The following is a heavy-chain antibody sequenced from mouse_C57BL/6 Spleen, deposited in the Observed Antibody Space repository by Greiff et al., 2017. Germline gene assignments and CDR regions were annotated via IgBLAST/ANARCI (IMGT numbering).Heavy chain of an antibody. D-gene: IGHD2-2*01. CDR1: GYTFTDYN. Sequence: VQLKQSGPELVKPGASVKMSCKASGYTFTDYNMPWVKQSHGKSLEWIGYINPNNGGTSYNQKFKGKATLTVNKSSSTAYMELRSLTSEDSAVYYCAEGGYDGSYWGQGTLVTVSA. V-gene: IGHV1-22*01. CDR2: INPNNGGT. J-gene: IGHJ3*01. CDR3: AEGGYDGSY.